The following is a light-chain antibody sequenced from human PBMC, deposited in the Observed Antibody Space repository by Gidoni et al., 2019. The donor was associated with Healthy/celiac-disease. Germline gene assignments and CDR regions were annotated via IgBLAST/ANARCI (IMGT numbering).Light chain of an antibody. J-gene: IGKJ5*01. V-gene: IGKV1-33*01. Sequence: DIQMTQSPSSLSASVGDRVTITCQASQDISNYLNWDQQKQGKAPKLLIYDASNLETGVPSRFSGSGSGTEFTFTISSLQPEDIATYYCQQYDNPLITSGQGTRLEIK. CDR2: DAS. CDR1: QDISNY. CDR3: QQYDNPLIT.